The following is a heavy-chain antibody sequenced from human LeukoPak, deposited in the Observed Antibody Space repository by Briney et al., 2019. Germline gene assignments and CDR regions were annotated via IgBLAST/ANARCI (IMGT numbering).Heavy chain of an antibody. CDR3: ARSPYYPYYFDY. Sequence: SETLSLTCTVSGGSLSSYYWSWIRQPPGKGLEWIGYIYYSGSTNYNPSLKSRVTISVDTSKNQFSLKLSSVTAADTAVYYCARSPYYPYYFDYWGQGTLVTVSS. D-gene: IGHD3-22*01. CDR1: GGSLSSYY. V-gene: IGHV4-59*08. CDR2: IYYSGST. J-gene: IGHJ4*02.